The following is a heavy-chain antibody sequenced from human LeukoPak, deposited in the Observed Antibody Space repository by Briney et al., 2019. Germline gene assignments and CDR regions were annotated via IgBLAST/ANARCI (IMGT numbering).Heavy chain of an antibody. CDR3: ARDRELSSIDY. D-gene: IGHD3-16*02. Sequence: SETLSLTRTVSGGSISSSSYYCGWIRQPPGKGLEWLGSIYYSGSSYYNPSLKSRVTISVDTSKNQFSLKLSSVTAADTAVYYCARDRELSSIDYWGQGTLVSVSS. J-gene: IGHJ4*02. CDR1: GGSISSSSYY. V-gene: IGHV4-39*07. CDR2: IYYSGSS.